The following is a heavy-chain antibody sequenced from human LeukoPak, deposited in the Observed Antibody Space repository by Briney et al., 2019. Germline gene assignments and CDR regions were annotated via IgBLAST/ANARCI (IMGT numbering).Heavy chain of an antibody. V-gene: IGHV3-23*01. J-gene: IGHJ3*01. CDR3: GRDPNGDYVGAFEF. CDR2: IHGNGETT. Sequence: QPGGSVRLSCVGSGFMFSRFGLIWVRQAPGKGLEWVSGIHGNGETTYYGASVKGRFTISRDNSKSTLYLQMNSLRVEDTAEYFCGRDPNGDYVGAFEFWGQGTKVAVSS. CDR1: GFMFSRFG. D-gene: IGHD3-16*01.